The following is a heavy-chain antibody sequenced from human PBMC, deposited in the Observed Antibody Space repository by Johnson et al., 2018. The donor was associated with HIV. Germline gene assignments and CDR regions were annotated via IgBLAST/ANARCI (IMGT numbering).Heavy chain of an antibody. J-gene: IGHJ3*02. CDR2: IGTTGDT. CDR1: GFTFSSYD. V-gene: IGHV3-13*01. CDR3: ARDPSVGASSAFDI. Sequence: VQLVESGGGLIQPVGSLRLSCAASGFTFSSYDIHWVRQATRKGLEWVSGIGTTGDTYYPGSVKGRFTISRENAENTLYLQMNSLRAEDTAVYYCARDPSVGASSAFDIWGQGTMVTVSS. D-gene: IGHD1-26*01.